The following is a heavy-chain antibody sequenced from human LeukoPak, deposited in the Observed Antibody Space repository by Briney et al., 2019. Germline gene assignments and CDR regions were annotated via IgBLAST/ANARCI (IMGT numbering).Heavy chain of an antibody. Sequence: SGGSLALSCAASGFTFSSYGMHWVRQAPGKGLEWVAVIWYDGSNKYYADSVKGRFTISRDNSKNTLYLQMNSLRAEDTAVYYCAREGRTLLYYYYYYMDVWGKGTTVTVSS. CDR3: AREGRTLLYYYYYYMDV. V-gene: IGHV3-33*01. CDR2: IWYDGSNK. J-gene: IGHJ6*03. CDR1: GFTFSSYG.